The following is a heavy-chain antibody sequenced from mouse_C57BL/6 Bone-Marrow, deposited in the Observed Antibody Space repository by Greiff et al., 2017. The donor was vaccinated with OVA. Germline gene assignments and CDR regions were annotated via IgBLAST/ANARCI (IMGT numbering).Heavy chain of an antibody. CDR1: GYTFTDYY. V-gene: IGHV1-84*01. CDR2: IYPGSGNT. D-gene: IGHD1-1*01. CDR3: AIHYYGSSYCYWYFDV. Sequence: QVQLQQSGPELVKPGASVKISCKASGYTFTDYYINWVKQRPGQGLEWIGWIYPGSGNTKYNEKFKGKATLTVDTSSSTAYMQLSSLTSEDSAVYFCAIHYYGSSYCYWYFDVWGTGTTVTVSS. J-gene: IGHJ1*03.